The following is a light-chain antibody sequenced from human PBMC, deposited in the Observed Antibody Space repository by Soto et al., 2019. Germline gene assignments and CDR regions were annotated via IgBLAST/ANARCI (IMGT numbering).Light chain of an antibody. V-gene: IGKV1-39*01. CDR3: QQSYSTPWT. J-gene: IGKJ1*01. CDR2: DAS. Sequence: IQMTQSPSSLSASVGDRVTITCRASQGIRNDLGWYQRRPGKAPNLLIYDASSLQSGTPSRFSGSGSGTDFSLTISSLQPEDFATYYCQQSYSTPWTFGQGTKWIS. CDR1: QGIRND.